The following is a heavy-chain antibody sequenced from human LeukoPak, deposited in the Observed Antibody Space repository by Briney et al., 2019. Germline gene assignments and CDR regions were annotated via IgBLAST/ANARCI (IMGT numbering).Heavy chain of an antibody. CDR1: GGSFSGYY. J-gene: IGHJ4*02. D-gene: IGHD3-22*01. CDR3: ARGYYYDSSGLDY. V-gene: IGHV4-34*01. CDR2: INHSRST. Sequence: SETLSLTCAVYGGSFSGYYWSWLRQPPGKGLEWIGEINHSRSTNYNPSLKSRVTISVDTSKNQFSLKLSSVTAADTAVYYCARGYYYDSSGLDYWGQGTLVTVSS.